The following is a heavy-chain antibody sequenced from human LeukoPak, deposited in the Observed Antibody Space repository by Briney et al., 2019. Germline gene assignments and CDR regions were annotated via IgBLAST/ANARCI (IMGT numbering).Heavy chain of an antibody. Sequence: GGSLRLSCAASGFTFSSYWMSWVRQAPGKGLEWVSSISSSSSYIYYADSVKGRFTISRDNAKNSLYLQMNSLRAEDTAAYYCARDGDSGSYPGIPYAFDIWGQGTMVTVSS. V-gene: IGHV3-21*01. D-gene: IGHD1-26*01. CDR3: ARDGDSGSYPGIPYAFDI. CDR1: GFTFSSYW. CDR2: ISSSSSYI. J-gene: IGHJ3*02.